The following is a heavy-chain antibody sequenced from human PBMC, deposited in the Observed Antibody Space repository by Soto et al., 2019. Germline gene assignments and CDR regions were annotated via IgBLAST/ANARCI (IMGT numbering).Heavy chain of an antibody. CDR2: IKSRTDGGTT. J-gene: IGHJ4*01. D-gene: IGHD4-4*01. Sequence: EVQLVESGGGLVQPGGSLRLSCAASGFTFSYAWINWVRQAPGKGLEWVGRIKSRTDGGTTDFAAPVKGRFAISRDDAKNILFLQMNSLQSEDTAVYYCTTYSYSRVTIIRFDNWGRGALVTVSS. CDR3: TTYSYSRVTIIRFDN. CDR1: GFTFSYAW. V-gene: IGHV3-15*07.